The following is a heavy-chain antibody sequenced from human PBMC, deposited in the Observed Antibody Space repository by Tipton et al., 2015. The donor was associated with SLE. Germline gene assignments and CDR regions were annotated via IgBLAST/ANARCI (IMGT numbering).Heavy chain of an antibody. Sequence: SLRLSCVASGFTFDDYTMHWVRQAPGKGLEWVSVIYSGGSTYYADSVKGRFTISRDNAKISLYLQMNSLRAEDTALYYCAKGMYASSWYLMDYWGQGTLVTVSS. V-gene: IGHV3-43*01. D-gene: IGHD6-13*01. CDR2: IYSGGST. CDR1: GFTFDDYT. CDR3: AKGMYASSWYLMDY. J-gene: IGHJ4*02.